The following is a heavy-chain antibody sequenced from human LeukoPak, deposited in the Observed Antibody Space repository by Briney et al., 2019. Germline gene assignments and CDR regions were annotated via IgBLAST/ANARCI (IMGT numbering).Heavy chain of an antibody. CDR2: ISGSGGST. V-gene: IGHV3-23*01. D-gene: IGHD3-22*01. J-gene: IGHJ4*02. CDR1: GFTFSTYA. CDR3: AKLLNLITMIADY. Sequence: QTGGSLRLSCAASGFTFSTYAMSWVRQAPGKGLEWVSGISGSGGSTYYADSVKGRFTISRDNSKNTLYLQMNSLRAEDTAVYYCAKLLNLITMIADYWGQGTLVTVSS.